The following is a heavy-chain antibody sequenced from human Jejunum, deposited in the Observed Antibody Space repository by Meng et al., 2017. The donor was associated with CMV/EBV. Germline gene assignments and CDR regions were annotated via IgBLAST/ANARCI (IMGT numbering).Heavy chain of an antibody. CDR3: AVQVPVDSYYYYAFHI. Sequence: GGSIGSPNWWTWVRQSPGRGLEWIGEIYHSGGAKYNPSLRSRVTMSVDKSKNQFSLTLNSVTAADTAVYYCAVQVPVDSYYYYAFHIWGQGTLVTVSS. D-gene: IGHD3-22*01. CDR2: IYHSGGA. CDR1: GGSIGSPNW. J-gene: IGHJ3*02. V-gene: IGHV4/OR15-8*01.